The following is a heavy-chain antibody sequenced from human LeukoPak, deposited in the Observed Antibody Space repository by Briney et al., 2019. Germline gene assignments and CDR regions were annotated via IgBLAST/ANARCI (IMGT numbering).Heavy chain of an antibody. D-gene: IGHD7-27*01. CDR1: GGSISSSSYY. CDR2: IYYSGST. CDR3: ARDWGNWGSDY. Sequence: SETLSLTCTVSGGSISSSSYYWGWIRQPPGKGLEWIGSIYYSGSTYYNPSLKSRVTISVDTSKNQFSLKLSSVTAADTAVYYCARDWGNWGSDYWGQGTLVTVSS. J-gene: IGHJ4*02. V-gene: IGHV4-39*07.